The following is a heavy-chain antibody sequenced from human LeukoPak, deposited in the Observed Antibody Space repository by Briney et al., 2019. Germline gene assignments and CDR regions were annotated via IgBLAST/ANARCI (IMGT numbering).Heavy chain of an antibody. CDR2: IYPGDSDT. CDR1: GYSFTSHW. J-gene: IGHJ4*02. D-gene: IGHD3-10*01. CDR3: ARVQAGVIAEYYFDY. V-gene: IGHV5-51*01. Sequence: GESLKISCKGSGYSFTSHWIGWVRQMPGKGLEWMGIIYPGDSDTRYSPSFQGQVTISADKSISTAYLQWSSLKASDTAMYYCARVQAGVIAEYYFDYWGQGTLVTVSS.